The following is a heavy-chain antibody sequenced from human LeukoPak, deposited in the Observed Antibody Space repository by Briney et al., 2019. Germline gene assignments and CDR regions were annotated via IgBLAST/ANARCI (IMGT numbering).Heavy chain of an antibody. Sequence: SETLSLTCTVSGYSISSGYYWGWIRQPPGKGLEWIGSIYHSGSTYYNPSLKSRVTISVDTSKNQFSLKLSSVTAADTAVYYCARLFWSGYYSDYWGQGTLVTVSS. V-gene: IGHV4-38-2*02. D-gene: IGHD3-3*01. CDR1: GYSISSGYY. CDR3: ARLFWSGYYSDY. J-gene: IGHJ4*02. CDR2: IYHSGST.